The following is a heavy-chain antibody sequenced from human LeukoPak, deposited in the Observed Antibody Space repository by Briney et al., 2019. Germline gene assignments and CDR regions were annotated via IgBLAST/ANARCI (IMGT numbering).Heavy chain of an antibody. J-gene: IGHJ4*02. CDR3: AREIGYYGDQYYFDY. V-gene: IGHV3-20*04. D-gene: IGHD4-17*01. CDR1: GFTFDDYG. CDR2: INWNGGST. Sequence: GGSLRLSCAASGFTFDDYGMSWVRQAPGKGLEWVSGINWNGGSTGYADSVKGRFTISRDNAKNSLYLQMNSLRAEDTALYYCAREIGYYGDQYYFDYWGQGTLVTVSS.